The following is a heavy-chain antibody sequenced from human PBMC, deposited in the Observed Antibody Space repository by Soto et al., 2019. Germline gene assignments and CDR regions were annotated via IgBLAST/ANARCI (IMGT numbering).Heavy chain of an antibody. CDR2: ISGSGGST. CDR1: GFTFSSYA. V-gene: IGHV3-23*01. Sequence: EVQLLESGGGLVQPGGSLRLSCAASGFTFSSYAMSWVRQAPGKGLEWVSAISGSGGSTYYADSVKGRFTISRDNSKNTLYLQMNSLRAEDTAVYYCARDYSGSYGMDVWGQGTTVTVSS. J-gene: IGHJ6*02. CDR3: ARDYSGSYGMDV. D-gene: IGHD1-26*01.